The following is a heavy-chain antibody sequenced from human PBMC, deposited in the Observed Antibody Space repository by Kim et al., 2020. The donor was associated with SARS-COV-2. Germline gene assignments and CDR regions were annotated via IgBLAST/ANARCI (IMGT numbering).Heavy chain of an antibody. Sequence: SETLSLTCSASSDSITNYYWTWIRQSPGKGLEWVGYFLYSGSTNSNPSLRSRVTISLDTSRNQFSLRLIYVTAADTAVYYCARGLTILTFDYWGRGYPVTVSS. D-gene: IGHD3-9*01. CDR1: SDSITNYY. J-gene: IGHJ4*02. CDR3: ARGLTILTFDY. CDR2: FLYSGST. V-gene: IGHV4-59*08.